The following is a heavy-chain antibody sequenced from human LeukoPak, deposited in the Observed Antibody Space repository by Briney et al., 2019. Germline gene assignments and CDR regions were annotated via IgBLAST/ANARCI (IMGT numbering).Heavy chain of an antibody. D-gene: IGHD6-19*01. CDR3: ARDREYSSGWVDAFDI. V-gene: IGHV1-18*01. J-gene: IGHJ3*02. CDR2: ISAYNGNT. CDR1: GYTFTSYG. Sequence: ASVKVSFKASGYTFTSYGISWVRQAPGQGLEWMGWISAYNGNTNYAQKLQGRVTMTTDTSTSTAYMELRSLRSDDTAVYYCARDREYSSGWVDAFDIWGQGTMVTVSS.